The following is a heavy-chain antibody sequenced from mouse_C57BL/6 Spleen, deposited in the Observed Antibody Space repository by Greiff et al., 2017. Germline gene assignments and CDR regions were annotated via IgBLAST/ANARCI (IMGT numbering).Heavy chain of an antibody. V-gene: IGHV1-80*01. J-gene: IGHJ2*01. CDR2: IYPGDGDT. Sequence: VQLQQSGAELVKPGASVKISCKASGYAFSSYWMNWVKQRPGKGLEWIGQIYPGDGDTNYTGKFKGKATLTADKSSSTAYMQLSSLTSEDAAVYFCARSGADYPFDYWGQGTTLTVSS. CDR3: ARSGADYPFDY. D-gene: IGHD2-4*01. CDR1: GYAFSSYW.